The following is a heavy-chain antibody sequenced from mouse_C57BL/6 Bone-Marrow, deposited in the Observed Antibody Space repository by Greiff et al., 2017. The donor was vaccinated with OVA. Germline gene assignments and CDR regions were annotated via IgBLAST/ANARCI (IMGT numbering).Heavy chain of an antibody. CDR3: ARGGDPYYFDY. D-gene: IGHD1-1*02. V-gene: IGHV1-69*01. J-gene: IGHJ2*01. Sequence: QVQLQQPGAELVMPGASVKLSCKASGYTFTSYWMHWVKQRPGQGLEWIGEIDPSASYTNYNQKFKGKSTLTVDKSSSTAYMQLSSLTSEDSAVYDCARGGDPYYFDYWGQGTTLTVAA. CDR2: IDPSASYT. CDR1: GYTFTSYW.